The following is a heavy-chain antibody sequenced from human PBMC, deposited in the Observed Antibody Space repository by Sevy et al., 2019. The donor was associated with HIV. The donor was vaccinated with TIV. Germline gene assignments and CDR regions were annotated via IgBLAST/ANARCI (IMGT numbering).Heavy chain of an antibody. CDR3: ARYSITYYYDSSGYFHFDY. J-gene: IGHJ4*02. D-gene: IGHD3-22*01. Sequence: ASVKVSCKASGYTFTSYGISWVRQAPGQGLEWMGWISAYNGKTNYAQKLQGRVTMTTDTSTSTAYMELRSLRSDDTAVYYWARYSITYYYDSSGYFHFDYWGQGTLVTVSS. V-gene: IGHV1-18*04. CDR2: ISAYNGKT. CDR1: GYTFTSYG.